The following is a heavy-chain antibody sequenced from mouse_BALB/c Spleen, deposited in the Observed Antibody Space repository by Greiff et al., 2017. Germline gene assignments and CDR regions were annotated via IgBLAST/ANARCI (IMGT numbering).Heavy chain of an antibody. J-gene: IGHJ4*01. CDR2: IYPSDSYT. D-gene: IGHD2-4*01. V-gene: IGHV1-69*02. Sequence: QVQLQQSGAELVRPGASVKLSCKASGYTFTSYWINWVKQRPGQGLEWIGNIYPSDSYTNYNQKFKDKATLTVDKSSSTAYMQLSSPTSEDSAVYYCTRGGYDYERGYYYAMDYWGQGTSVTVSS. CDR3: TRGGYDYERGYYYAMDY. CDR1: GYTFTSYW.